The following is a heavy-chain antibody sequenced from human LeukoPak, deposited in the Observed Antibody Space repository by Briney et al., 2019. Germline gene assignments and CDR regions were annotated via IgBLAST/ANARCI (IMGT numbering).Heavy chain of an antibody. CDR1: GYTFTGYY. CDR2: INPNSGGT. Sequence: GAPVKVSCKTSGYTFTGYYMHWVRQAPGQGLEWMGWINPNSGGTNYAQKFQGRVTMTRDTSISTAYMELSRLSSDDTGVYYCAPATPGTVGKYYFDYWGQGTLVTVSS. V-gene: IGHV1-2*02. D-gene: IGHD6-13*01. CDR3: APATPGTVGKYYFDY. J-gene: IGHJ4*02.